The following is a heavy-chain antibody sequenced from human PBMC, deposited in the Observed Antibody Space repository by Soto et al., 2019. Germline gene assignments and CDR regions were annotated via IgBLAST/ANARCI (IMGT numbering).Heavy chain of an antibody. J-gene: IGHJ4*02. Sequence: SETLSLTCTVSGGSISSGGYYWSWIRQHPGKGLEWIGYIYYSGSTYYNPSLKSRVTISVDTSKNQFSLKLSSVTAADTAVYYCARQCISSSCFELDYWGQGTLVTVSS. CDR1: GGSISSGGYY. CDR2: IYYSGST. D-gene: IGHD6-6*01. CDR3: ARQCISSSCFELDY. V-gene: IGHV4-31*03.